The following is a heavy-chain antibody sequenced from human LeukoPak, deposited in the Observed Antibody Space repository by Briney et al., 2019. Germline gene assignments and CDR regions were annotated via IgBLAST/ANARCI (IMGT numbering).Heavy chain of an antibody. CDR1: GYSISSGYY. J-gene: IGHJ3*02. Sequence: SETLSLTCAFSGYSISSGYYWGWIRQPPGKGLEWIGTIYHSESTYYNPSLKSRVTISVDTSKNQFSLKLSSVTAADTAVYYCARSVAKTLGYCSSTSCYGLHAFDIWGQGTMVTVSS. CDR3: ARSVAKTLGYCSSTSCYGLHAFDI. V-gene: IGHV4-38-2*01. CDR2: IYHSEST. D-gene: IGHD2-2*01.